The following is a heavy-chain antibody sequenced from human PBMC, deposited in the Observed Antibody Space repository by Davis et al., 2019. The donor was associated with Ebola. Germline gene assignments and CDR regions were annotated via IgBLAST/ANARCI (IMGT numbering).Heavy chain of an antibody. Sequence: GESLKISCAASGFTFSSYEVNWVRLAPGKGLEWVSYISSTGNTIYYVDSVKGRFTISRDNANNSLYLQMDSLRAEDTAVYYCVRDQGYCSSSTCATQWGQGTLVTISS. J-gene: IGHJ4*02. CDR2: ISSTGNTI. CDR3: VRDQGYCSSSTCATQ. D-gene: IGHD2-2*01. V-gene: IGHV3-48*03. CDR1: GFTFSSYE.